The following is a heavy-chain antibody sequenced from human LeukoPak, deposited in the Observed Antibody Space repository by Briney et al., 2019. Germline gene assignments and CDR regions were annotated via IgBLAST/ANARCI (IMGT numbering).Heavy chain of an antibody. V-gene: IGHV3-64D*06. J-gene: IGHJ4*02. CDR2: ISTNGGTT. D-gene: IGHD4-17*01. CDR3: VKGPGPTVNYYFDF. Sequence: GGSLRLSCSASGFTFSTYAMHWVRQAPGKGLKYVSAISTNGGTTYYAESSRGRFAISRDNSKNTLYLQMSSLRADDTAVYYCVKGPGPTVNYYFDFWGQGTLVTVSS. CDR1: GFTFSTYA.